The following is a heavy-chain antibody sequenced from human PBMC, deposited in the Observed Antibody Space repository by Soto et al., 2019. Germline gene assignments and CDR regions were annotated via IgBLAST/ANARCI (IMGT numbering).Heavy chain of an antibody. J-gene: IGHJ5*02. CDR1: GYSISSGYY. Sequence: PSETLSLTCVVSGYSISSGYYWAWVRQPPGKELEWIGSIYHSGKTYYKPSLRSRVTVSVDTSKNQFSMKLISVTAADTAVYYCARDKRVTMIGGWFDPWGQGTRVTVSS. CDR2: IYHSGKT. D-gene: IGHD3-22*01. CDR3: ARDKRVTMIGGWFDP. V-gene: IGHV4-38-2*02.